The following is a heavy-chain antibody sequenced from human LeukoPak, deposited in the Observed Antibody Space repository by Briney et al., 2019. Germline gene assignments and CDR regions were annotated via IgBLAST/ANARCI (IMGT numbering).Heavy chain of an antibody. J-gene: IGHJ6*03. CDR3: ARDFIVGDYYDAPPRYYYYYYYMDV. D-gene: IGHD3-22*01. CDR2: ISSSSSYI. V-gene: IGHV3-21*01. CDR1: GFTFSSYS. Sequence: PGGSLRLSCAASGFTFSSYSMNWVRQAPGKGLEWVSSISSSSSYIYYADSVKGRFTISRDNAKNSLYLQVNSLRAEDTAVYYCARDFIVGDYYDAPPRYYYYYYYMDVWGKGTTVTISS.